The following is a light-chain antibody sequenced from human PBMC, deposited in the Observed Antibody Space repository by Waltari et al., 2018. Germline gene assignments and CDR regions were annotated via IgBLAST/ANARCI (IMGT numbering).Light chain of an antibody. V-gene: IGKV2-30*01. CDR1: QSLLYRDGNTY. CDR3: MQGTRWPGT. CDR2: KGS. Sequence: DVVMTQSPLPLPVILGQPASISCRSSQSLLYRDGNTYLNWIQQRQGQSPRRLIYKGSNRDSGVPDRCSGSGAGAEFTLKISRVEAEDVGVYYCMQGTRWPGTSGQGTRLEIK. J-gene: IGKJ2*01.